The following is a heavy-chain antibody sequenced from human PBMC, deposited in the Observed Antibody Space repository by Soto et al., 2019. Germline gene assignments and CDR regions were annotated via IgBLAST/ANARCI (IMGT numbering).Heavy chain of an antibody. D-gene: IGHD2-2*01. Sequence: SETLSLTCTVSGDYMTSGDYSWSWIRQPPGKGLEWLGYIYRTGNTHYSPALKSRGAMSQDRSKNQFSLELTSVTAADTAVYYCARVDYQYSIDYWGQGTLVTVS. V-gene: IGHV4-30-2*01. CDR2: IYRTGNT. J-gene: IGHJ4*02. CDR1: GDYMTSGDYS. CDR3: ARVDYQYSIDY.